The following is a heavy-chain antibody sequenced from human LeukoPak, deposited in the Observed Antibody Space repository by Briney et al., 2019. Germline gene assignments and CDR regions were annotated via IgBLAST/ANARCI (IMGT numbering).Heavy chain of an antibody. J-gene: IGHJ4*02. CDR1: GYSLSSAYS. Sequence: SETLSLTCAVSGYSLSSAYSWGWIRRPPGKGLEWIATISHSGRTYYNPSLQSRVTISVDTSENQFSLNLNSVPAADTAVYYCARGRGGPLAAAGTEVRDYFDSWGQGTLVTVSS. D-gene: IGHD6-13*01. CDR2: ISHSGRT. V-gene: IGHV4-38-2*01. CDR3: ARGRGGPLAAAGTEVRDYFDS.